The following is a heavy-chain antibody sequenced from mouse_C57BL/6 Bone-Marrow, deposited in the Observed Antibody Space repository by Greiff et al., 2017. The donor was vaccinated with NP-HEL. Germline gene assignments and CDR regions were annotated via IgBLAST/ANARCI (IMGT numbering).Heavy chain of an antibody. J-gene: IGHJ4*01. CDR2: INPSNGGT. V-gene: IGHV1-53*01. CDR1: GYTFTSYW. D-gene: IGHD1-1*01. Sequence: VQLQQSGTELVKPGASVKLSCKASGYTFTSYWMHWVKQRPGQGLEWIGNINPSNGGTNYNEKFKSKATLTVDKSSSTAYMQLSSLTSEDSAVYYCARPYYGSRYYYAMDYWGQGTSVTVSS. CDR3: ARPYYGSRYYYAMDY.